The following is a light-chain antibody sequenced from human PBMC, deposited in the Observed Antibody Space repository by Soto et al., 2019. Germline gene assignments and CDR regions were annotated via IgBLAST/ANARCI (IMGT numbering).Light chain of an antibody. J-gene: IGLJ7*01. Sequence: QSVLTQPPSASGTPGQRVTISCSGSSSNIGGNTVRWYQRLPGTAPRLLIYNNIQRPSGVPDRFSGSKSGTSASLAISGLQSEDEADYYCAVWDDSLDGHAVFGGVTQLTVL. CDR2: NNI. V-gene: IGLV1-44*01. CDR3: AVWDDSLDGHAV. CDR1: SSNIGGNT.